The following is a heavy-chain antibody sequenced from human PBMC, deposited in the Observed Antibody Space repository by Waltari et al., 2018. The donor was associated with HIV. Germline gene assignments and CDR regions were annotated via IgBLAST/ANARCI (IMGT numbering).Heavy chain of an antibody. J-gene: IGHJ4*02. V-gene: IGHV3-33*01. CDR3: ARKYSSSWGAPFDY. Sequence: QVQLVESGGGVVQPGRSLRLSGATSGFTPRRHGMHWVRQAPGKGLEWVTVIWYDGSKKYYADSVKGRFTISRDNSKNTLYLQMNSLRIEDTAVYYCARKYSSSWGAPFDYWGQGTLVTVSS. D-gene: IGHD6-13*01. CDR2: IWYDGSKK. CDR1: GFTPRRHG.